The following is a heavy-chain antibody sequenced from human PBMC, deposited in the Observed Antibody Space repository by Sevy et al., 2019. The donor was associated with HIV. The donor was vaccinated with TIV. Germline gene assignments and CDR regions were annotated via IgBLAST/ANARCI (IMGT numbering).Heavy chain of an antibody. Sequence: ASVKVSCKASGYTFTTYYVHWVRQAPGQGLEWMGIIIPSGGSTTYAQKFQGRVTMTRDTSTSTVYMELSSLISDDTGVYYSTSGTGVWGQGTLVTVSS. V-gene: IGHV1-46*01. CDR1: GYTFTTYY. J-gene: IGHJ4*02. CDR3: TSGTGV. CDR2: IIPSGGST. D-gene: IGHD1-26*01.